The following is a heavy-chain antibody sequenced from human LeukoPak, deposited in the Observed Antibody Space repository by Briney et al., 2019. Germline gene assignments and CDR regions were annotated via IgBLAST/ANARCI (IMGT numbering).Heavy chain of an antibody. Sequence: GGSLRLSCAASGFTFSSYSMNWVRQAPGKGLEWVSSISSSSSYIYYADSVKGRFTISRDNAKNSLYLQMNSLRAEDTAVYYCARAAHTTYVLGRYYYYAMDVWGQGTTVTVSS. V-gene: IGHV3-21*01. CDR1: GFTFSSYS. CDR2: ISSSSSYI. D-gene: IGHD3-10*01. J-gene: IGHJ6*02. CDR3: ARAAHTTYVLGRYYYYAMDV.